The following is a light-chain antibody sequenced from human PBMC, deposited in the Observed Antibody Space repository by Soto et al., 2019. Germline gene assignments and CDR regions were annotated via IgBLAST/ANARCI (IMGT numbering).Light chain of an antibody. CDR2: DAS. CDR1: QSVGSY. Sequence: EIVLSQSPATLSLSPGERATVSCMASQSVGSYLAWYQHILGQAPRLLIYDASKRSTGIPARFSGSGSGTDLTLTISSLEREDCAVYYCQQRSNWRPTWTFAQGTKVQVK. J-gene: IGKJ1*01. V-gene: IGKV3-11*01. CDR3: QQRSNWRPTWT.